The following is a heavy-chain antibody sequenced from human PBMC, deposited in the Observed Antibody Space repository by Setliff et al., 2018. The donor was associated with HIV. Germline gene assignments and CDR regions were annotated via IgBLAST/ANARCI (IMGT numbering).Heavy chain of an antibody. D-gene: IGHD1-26*01. CDR1: GGSISGSSYY. J-gene: IGHJ4*02. Sequence: PSETLSLTCTVSGGSISGSSYYWGWIRQPPGKGLEWIGSIYYSGATYYNPSLKSRVTLSVDTSNNQFSLKLSSVTAADTAVYYCARHLRWELPYYFDYWGQGTLVTVSS. CDR2: IYYSGAT. V-gene: IGHV4-39*01. CDR3: ARHLRWELPYYFDY.